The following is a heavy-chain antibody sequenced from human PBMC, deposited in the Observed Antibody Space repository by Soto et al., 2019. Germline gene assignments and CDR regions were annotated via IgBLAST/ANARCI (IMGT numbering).Heavy chain of an antibody. CDR3: AARYSSSWYVTLGFDY. Sequence: ETLSLTCAVYGGSFSCYYWSWSRHPPGKGLEWIGEINHSGSTNYNPSLKRRVTISVDTSKNQFSLKLSSVTAADTAVYYCAARYSSSWYVTLGFDYWGQGTLVTVSS. D-gene: IGHD6-13*01. CDR1: GGSFSCYY. V-gene: IGHV4-34*01. J-gene: IGHJ4*02. CDR2: INHSGST.